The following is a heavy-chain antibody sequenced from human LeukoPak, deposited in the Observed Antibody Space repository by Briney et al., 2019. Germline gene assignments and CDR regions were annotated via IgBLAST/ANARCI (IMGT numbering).Heavy chain of an antibody. Sequence: PSETLSLTCTVSGGSISSYYWSWIRQPPGKGLEWIGYIYYSGSTNYNPSLKSRVTISVDTSKSQFSLKLSSVTAADTAVYYCARTEYSSGWYYFDYWGQGTLVTVSS. D-gene: IGHD6-19*01. CDR2: IYYSGST. V-gene: IGHV4-59*01. CDR3: ARTEYSSGWYYFDY. CDR1: GGSISSYY. J-gene: IGHJ4*02.